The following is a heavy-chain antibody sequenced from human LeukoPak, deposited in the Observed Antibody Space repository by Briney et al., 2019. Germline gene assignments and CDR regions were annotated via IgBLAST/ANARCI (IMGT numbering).Heavy chain of an antibody. CDR1: GGSITSYY. Sequence: SATLSLTCYVSGGSITSYYWSWMRQPPGKGLEYMGYMYNSGGTNYNPSLKSRVTISVGTSKNQFSLKLSSVTAADAAVYYCARVCQGCFDLWGRGTLVTVSS. J-gene: IGHJ2*01. CDR3: ARVCQGCFDL. V-gene: IGHV4-59*01. CDR2: MYNSGGT.